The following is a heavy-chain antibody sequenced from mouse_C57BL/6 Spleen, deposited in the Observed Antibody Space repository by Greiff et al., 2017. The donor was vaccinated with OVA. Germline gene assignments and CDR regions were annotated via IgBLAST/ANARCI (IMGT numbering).Heavy chain of an antibody. CDR2: INYDGSST. D-gene: IGHD4-1*01. CDR3: AREGLGVWYFDV. V-gene: IGHV5-16*01. J-gene: IGHJ1*03. Sequence: EVKLVESEGGLVQPGSSMKLSCTASGFTFSDYYMAWVRQVPEKGLEWVANINYDGSSTYYLDSLKSRFIISRDNAKNILYLQMSSLKSEDTATYYCAREGLGVWYFDVWGTGTTVTVSS. CDR1: GFTFSDYY.